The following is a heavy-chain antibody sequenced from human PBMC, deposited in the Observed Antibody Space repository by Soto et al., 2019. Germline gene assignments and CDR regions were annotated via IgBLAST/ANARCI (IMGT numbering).Heavy chain of an antibody. CDR3: TRQTDAVQWLVVPTDYNFDY. D-gene: IGHD6-19*01. J-gene: IGHJ4*02. V-gene: IGHV3-73*02. Sequence: EGQLVESGGGLVQPGGSLKLSCAASGFTFGGSAMHWVRQASGKGLEWVGHIRSKINSYATAYAESVKGRFTISRDDSMNTADLQMNSLKTEDTAVYFCTRQTDAVQWLVVPTDYNFDYWGQGTLVTVSS. CDR2: IRSKINSYAT. CDR1: GFTFGGSA.